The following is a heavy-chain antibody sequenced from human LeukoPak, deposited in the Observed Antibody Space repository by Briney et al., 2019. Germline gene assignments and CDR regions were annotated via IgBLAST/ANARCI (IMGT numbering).Heavy chain of an antibody. CDR3: ARLATTPSGSLYPSSGYYQYAMDV. J-gene: IGHJ6*02. D-gene: IGHD3-16*02. CDR1: GLTFSSYW. CDR2: INVVGQNI. V-gene: IGHV3-74*01. Sequence: GASLRLSCVPAGLTFSSYWMDSARQQPRKGLVWVSLINVVGQNIHSADSVRGRFTISRDNAKNTVCLQMNTLRAEDTAVYYCARLATTPSGSLYPSSGYYQYAMDVWGQGTTVSVSS.